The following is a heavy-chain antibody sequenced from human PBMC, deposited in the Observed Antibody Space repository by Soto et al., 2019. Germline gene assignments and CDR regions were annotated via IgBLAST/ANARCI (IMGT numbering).Heavy chain of an antibody. CDR1: GDSIRSGNFY. D-gene: IGHD3-10*01. J-gene: IGHJ5*02. CDR3: SRGGVQVYRHL. Sequence: QVQLQESGPGLVEPSETLSLTCTVSGDSIRSGNFYWGWIRQHPGKGLEWIGFIYHSGNAYYNPSLEKRPTLSIDPPKNQFPPELTSLTAADTAPYFRSRGGVQVYRHLWGQGILVTVPS. V-gene: IGHV4-30-4*01. CDR2: IYHSGNA.